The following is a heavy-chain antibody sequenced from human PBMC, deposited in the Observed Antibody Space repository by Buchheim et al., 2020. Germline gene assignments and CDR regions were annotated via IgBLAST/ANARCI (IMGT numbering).Heavy chain of an antibody. J-gene: IGHJ6*02. CDR1: GFTFSSYD. CDR3: ARDPSGRGMDV. CDR2: VGMAGDT. Sequence: EVQLVESGGGLVQPGGSLRLSCAASGFTFSSYDMQWVRQVSGKGLEWVSAVGMAGDTHYSGSVRGRFTISRENAKNSVYLQMNNLSAGDTAVYYCARDPSGRGMDVWGQGTT. V-gene: IGHV3-13*04.